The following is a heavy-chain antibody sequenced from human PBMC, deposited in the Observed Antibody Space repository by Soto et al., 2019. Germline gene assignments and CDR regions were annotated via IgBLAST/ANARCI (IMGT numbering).Heavy chain of an antibody. D-gene: IGHD2-15*01. CDR3: ARWGGYCSSATCHSGYFDY. J-gene: IGHJ4*02. CDR2: ISAYNGNT. V-gene: IGHV1-18*01. Sequence: QVQLVQSGAEVKKPGASVKVSCKASGYTFSSFGFSWVRQAPGQGLERMGWISAYNGNTNYAQKLQGRVPLTTDTSTSTAYLELRSLRSDDTAVYYCARWGGYCSSATCHSGYFDYWGQGTLVTVSS. CDR1: GYTFSSFG.